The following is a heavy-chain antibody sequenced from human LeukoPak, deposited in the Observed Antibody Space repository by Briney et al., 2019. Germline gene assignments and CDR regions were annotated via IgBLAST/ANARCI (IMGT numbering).Heavy chain of an antibody. CDR3: ARESGSSGYYYFDY. D-gene: IGHD3-22*01. V-gene: IGHV3-11*04. J-gene: IGHJ4*02. CDR2: ISSSGSTI. CDR1: GFIVSSNY. Sequence: GGSLRLSCAASGFIVSSNYMTWIRQAPGKGLEWVSYISSSGSTIYYADSVKGRFTISRDNAKNSLYLQMNSLRAEDTAVYYCARESGSSGYYYFDYWGQGTLVTVSS.